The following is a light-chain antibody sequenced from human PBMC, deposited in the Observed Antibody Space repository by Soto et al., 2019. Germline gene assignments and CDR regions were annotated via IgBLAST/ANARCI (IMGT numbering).Light chain of an antibody. CDR2: WAS. CDR3: QQYYSTPPT. Sequence: DIVMTQSPDSLAVSLGESATINCKSSQSVLYSSNNKNYLAWYQQKPGQPPKLLIYWASTRESRVPDRFSGSGSGTDYTLTISSLQAEDVAVYYGQQYYSTPPTFGQGTKVEIK. V-gene: IGKV4-1*01. CDR1: QSVLYSSNNKNY. J-gene: IGKJ1*01.